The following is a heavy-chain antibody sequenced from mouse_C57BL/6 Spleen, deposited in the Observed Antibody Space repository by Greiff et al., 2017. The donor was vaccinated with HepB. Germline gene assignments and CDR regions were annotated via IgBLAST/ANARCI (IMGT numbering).Heavy chain of an antibody. CDR1: GYTFTDYE. V-gene: IGHV1-15*01. CDR2: IDPETGGT. CDR3: TRSHLRPHFDY. J-gene: IGHJ2*01. Sequence: QVQLQKSGAELVRPGASVTLSCKASGYTFTDYEMHWVKQTPVHGLEWIGAIDPETGGTAYNQKFKGKAILTADKSSSTAYMELRSLTSEDSAVYYCTRSHLRPHFDYWGQGTTLTVSS. D-gene: IGHD3-2*02.